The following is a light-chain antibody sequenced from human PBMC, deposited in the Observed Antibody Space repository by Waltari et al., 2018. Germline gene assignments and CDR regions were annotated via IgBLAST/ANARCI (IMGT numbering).Light chain of an antibody. CDR1: SSAVCGYHY. J-gene: IGLJ1*01. CDR2: DVS. V-gene: IGLV2-14*01. Sequence: QSALTQPASVSGSPRQSITISCTGTSSAVCGYHYVHWYQQHPGKAPKPMIYDVSKRPSGVSNRFSGSKSGNTASLTISGLQAEDEADYYCSSYTSSSTYVFGTGTKVTVL. CDR3: SSYTSSSTYV.